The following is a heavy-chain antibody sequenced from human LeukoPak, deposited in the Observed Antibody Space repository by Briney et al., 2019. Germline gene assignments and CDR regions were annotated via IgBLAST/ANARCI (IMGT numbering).Heavy chain of an antibody. V-gene: IGHV4-31*03. CDR2: IYYSGST. Sequence: SETLSLTCTVSGGSISSGGYYWSWIRQHPGKGLEWIGYIYYSGSTYYNPSLKSRVTISVDTSKNQFSLKLSSVTAADTAVYYCARESDSYCSSTSCCTVIDYWGQGTLVTVSS. D-gene: IGHD2-2*02. CDR3: ARESDSYCSSTSCCTVIDY. CDR1: GGSISSGGYY. J-gene: IGHJ4*02.